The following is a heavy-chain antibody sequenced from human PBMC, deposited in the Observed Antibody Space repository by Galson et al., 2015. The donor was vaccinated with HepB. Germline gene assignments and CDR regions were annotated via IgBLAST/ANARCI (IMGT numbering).Heavy chain of an antibody. CDR1: GFTFSTYW. D-gene: IGHD3-22*01. Sequence: SLRLSCAASGFTFSTYWMHWVRQAPGKGLMWVSRIDTDGNSTSYADSVKGRFTISRDNSKNSLYLQMNNLRAEDTAIYYCAKDDYDSSGSRYGHWGQGTLVTVSS. V-gene: IGHV3-74*01. CDR3: AKDDYDSSGSRYGH. J-gene: IGHJ4*02. CDR2: IDTDGNST.